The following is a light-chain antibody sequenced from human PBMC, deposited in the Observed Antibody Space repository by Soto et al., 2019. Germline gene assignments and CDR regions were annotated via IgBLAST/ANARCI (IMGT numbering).Light chain of an antibody. V-gene: IGKV1-39*01. CDR1: QSISSY. J-gene: IGKJ2*01. CDR3: QQSYSTPYT. CDR2: AAS. Sequence: DIQMTQSPSSLSASVGDRVTITCRASQSISSYLNWYQQKPGKAPKPLIYAASSLQSGVTSRFSGSGSGTDFTLTISSLQPEDFATYYCQQSYSTPYTFGQGTKLEIK.